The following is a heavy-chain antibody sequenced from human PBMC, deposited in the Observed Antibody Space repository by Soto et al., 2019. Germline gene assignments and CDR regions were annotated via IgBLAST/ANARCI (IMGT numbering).Heavy chain of an antibody. CDR2: SRNKANSYNP. J-gene: IGHJ4*02. V-gene: IGHV3-72*01. D-gene: IGHD3-16*01. CDR1: GFSFSEYY. CDR3: ARDTGGSYDY. Sequence: EVKLVESGGGLVQPGGSLRLSCAASGFSFSEYYMDWVRQVPGKGLEWVGRSRNKANSYNPEYAPSVKDRFSISRDNSKYSMYLQTNSLKTEDTAVYYSARDTGGSYDYWGQGALVTVSS.